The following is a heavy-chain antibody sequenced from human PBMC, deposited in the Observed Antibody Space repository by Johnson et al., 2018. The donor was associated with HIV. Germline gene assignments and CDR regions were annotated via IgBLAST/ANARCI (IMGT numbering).Heavy chain of an antibody. J-gene: IGHJ3*01. Sequence: VQLVESGGGLVQPGGSLRLSCAASGFTVSSNYMSWVRQAPGKGLEWVSVIYSGGSTYYADSVKGRFTISRDNAKNTLYLQMNSLRTEDTAMYYCAKGHSSGYPKDAFDLWGRGTIVTVSS. CDR2: IYSGGST. CDR3: AKGHSSGYPKDAFDL. CDR1: GFTVSSNY. V-gene: IGHV3-66*02. D-gene: IGHD5-12*01.